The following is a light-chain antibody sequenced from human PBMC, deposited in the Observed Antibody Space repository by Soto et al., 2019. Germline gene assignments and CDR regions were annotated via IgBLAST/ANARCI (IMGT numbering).Light chain of an antibody. CDR3: QQYINWPLYT. Sequence: EMVMTQSPATLSVSPGERATLSYSASQSVSSNLAWYQQKPGQAPRLLIYGASTRATGIPARFSGSGSETEFTLTISSLQSEDFAVYYCQQYINWPLYTFGQGTKLEIK. CDR1: QSVSSN. V-gene: IGKV3-15*01. CDR2: GAS. J-gene: IGKJ2*01.